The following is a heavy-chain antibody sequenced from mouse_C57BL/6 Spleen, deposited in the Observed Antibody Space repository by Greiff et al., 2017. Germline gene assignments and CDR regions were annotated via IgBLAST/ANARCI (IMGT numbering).Heavy chain of an antibody. CDR2: IYPRSGNT. V-gene: IGHV1-81*01. Sequence: QVQLQQSGAELARPGASVKLSCKASGYTFTSYGISWVKQRTGQGLEWIGEIYPRSGNTYYNEKIKGKATLTADTSSSTAYMELRSLTSEDSAVYFCARYRLTTVVAPYAMDYWGQGTSVTVSS. J-gene: IGHJ4*01. CDR3: ARYRLTTVVAPYAMDY. D-gene: IGHD1-1*01. CDR1: GYTFTSYG.